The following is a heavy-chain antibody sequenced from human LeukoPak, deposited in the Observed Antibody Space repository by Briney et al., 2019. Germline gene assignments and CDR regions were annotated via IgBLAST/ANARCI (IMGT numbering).Heavy chain of an antibody. D-gene: IGHD3-10*01. CDR1: GFTFSSYV. V-gene: IGHV3-23*01. CDR3: AKGRGSVSPDDH. Sequence: GGSLRLSCAASGFTFSSYVMTWVRQAPGEGLEWVSAISGSGGSTYYADSMKGRFTISRDNSKNTLYLQMNSPTVDDTAIYYCAKGRGSVSPDDHWGRGTLVTVSS. CDR2: ISGSGGST. J-gene: IGHJ4*02.